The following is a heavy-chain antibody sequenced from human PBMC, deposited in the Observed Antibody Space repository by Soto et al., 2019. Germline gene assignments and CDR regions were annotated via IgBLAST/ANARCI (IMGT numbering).Heavy chain of an antibody. J-gene: IGHJ3*02. D-gene: IGHD3-9*01. CDR1: GFTFRRYW. CDR2: VDSDGSGT. V-gene: IGHV3-74*01. CDR3: ARGGFDHAFDI. Sequence: EVQLVESGGDLVQPGGSLRLSCAVSGFTFRRYWMHWVRQAPGKGLVWGSRVDSDGSGTVYADSVKGRFTVSRDNAKNTLFLQLNSLRVDDTAVYYCARGGFDHAFDIWGQGTMVTVSS.